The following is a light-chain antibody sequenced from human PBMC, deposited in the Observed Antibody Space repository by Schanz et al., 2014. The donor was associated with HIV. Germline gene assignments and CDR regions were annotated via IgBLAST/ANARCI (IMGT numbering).Light chain of an antibody. Sequence: QSALTQPASVSGSPGQSITISCSGTSSDIGASNYVSWYQQHPGKAPKLMIYDVSNRPSGVSNRFSGSKSGNTASLTISGLQAEDEADYYCNSYSHSNTYVFGSGTKLTVL. CDR1: SSDIGASNY. CDR3: NSYSHSNTYV. V-gene: IGLV2-14*03. CDR2: DVS. J-gene: IGLJ1*01.